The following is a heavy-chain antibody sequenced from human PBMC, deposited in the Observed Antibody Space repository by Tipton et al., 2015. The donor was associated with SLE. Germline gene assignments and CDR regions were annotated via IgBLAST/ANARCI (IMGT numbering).Heavy chain of an antibody. CDR1: GFTFSSYA. V-gene: IGHV3-23*01. CDR2: ISGNGGST. Sequence: SLRLSCAASGFTFSSYAMSWVRQAPGKGLEWVSTISGNGGSTYYADSVKGRFTISRDNSKNTLYLQMNSLRAEDTALYYCAKGNPNGRQYFQHWGQGTLVTVSS. CDR3: AKGNPNGRQYFQH. D-gene: IGHD1-1*01. J-gene: IGHJ1*01.